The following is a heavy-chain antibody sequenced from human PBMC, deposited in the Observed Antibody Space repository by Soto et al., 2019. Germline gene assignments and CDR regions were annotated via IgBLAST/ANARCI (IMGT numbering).Heavy chain of an antibody. CDR1: GYTFTSYG. D-gene: IGHD5-12*01. Sequence: GSSVKVSCKASGYTFTSYGISWVRQAPGQGLEWMGWISAYNGNTNYAQKLQGRVTMTTDTSTSTAYMELRSLRSDDTAVYFCATDGPSNSGNLYAFDIWGQGTMVTVS. CDR3: ATDGPSNSGNLYAFDI. V-gene: IGHV1-18*01. J-gene: IGHJ3*02. CDR2: ISAYNGNT.